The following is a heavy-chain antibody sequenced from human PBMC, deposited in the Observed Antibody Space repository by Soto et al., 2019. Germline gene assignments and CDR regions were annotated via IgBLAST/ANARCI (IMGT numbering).Heavy chain of an antibody. J-gene: IGHJ6*02. CDR2: IYYTGAT. V-gene: IGHV4-30-4*01. CDR3: ARARGGIGVHYYGMDN. CDR1: GASTSSGNYN. Sequence: SETLSLTCTVSGASTSSGNYNCTWVLQPPGKGLEWIGYIYYTGATYYNPSLKSRLNIPIDTSTDQFFLSLTSVTFADSAVYHCARARGGIGVHYYGMDNLGQGTTVTVSS. D-gene: IGHD3-16*02.